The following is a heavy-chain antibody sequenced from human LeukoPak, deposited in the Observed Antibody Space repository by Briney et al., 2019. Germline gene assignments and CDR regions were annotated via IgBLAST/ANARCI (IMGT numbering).Heavy chain of an antibody. D-gene: IGHD6-19*01. V-gene: IGHV3-48*04. J-gene: IGHJ4*02. CDR1: GFTFSSYS. Sequence: PGGSLGLSCAASGFTFSSYSMNWVRQAPGKGLEWVSYISSSSSTIYYADSVKGRFTISRDNAKNSLYLQMNSLRAEDTAVYYCARVAVAGPKGGDYWGQGTLVTVSS. CDR2: ISSSSSTI. CDR3: ARVAVAGPKGGDY.